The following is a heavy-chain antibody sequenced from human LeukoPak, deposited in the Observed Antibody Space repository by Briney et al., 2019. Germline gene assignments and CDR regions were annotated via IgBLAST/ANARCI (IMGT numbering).Heavy chain of an antibody. D-gene: IGHD3-3*01. V-gene: IGHV1-18*01. CDR3: ARDRIRGSGTIFGVVIIPGY. J-gene: IGHJ4*02. CDR1: GYTFTSYG. CDR2: ISAYNGNT. Sequence: ASVKVSSKASGYTFTSYGISWVRQAPGQGLEWMGWISAYNGNTNYAQKLQGRVTMTTDTSTSTAYMELRSLRSDDTAVYYCARDRIRGSGTIFGVVIIPGYWGQGTLVTVSS.